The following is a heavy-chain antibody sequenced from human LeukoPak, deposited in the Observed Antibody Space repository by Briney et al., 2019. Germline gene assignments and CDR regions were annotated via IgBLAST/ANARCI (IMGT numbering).Heavy chain of an antibody. D-gene: IGHD2-2*01. CDR2: IYYSGST. Sequence: PSETLSLTCTVSGGSISSGDYYWSRIRQPPGKGLEWIGYIYYSGSTYYNPSLKSRVTISVDKSKNQFSLKLSSVTAADTAVYYCARVHVGQLPYFDYWGQGTLVTVSS. J-gene: IGHJ4*02. CDR1: GGSISSGDYY. V-gene: IGHV4-30-4*01. CDR3: ARVHVGQLPYFDY.